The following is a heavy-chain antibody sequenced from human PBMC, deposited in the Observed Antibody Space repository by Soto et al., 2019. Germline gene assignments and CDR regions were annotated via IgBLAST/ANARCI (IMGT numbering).Heavy chain of an antibody. V-gene: IGHV3-23*01. CDR3: AKDRGGSYFPKGGAFDI. Sequence: EVQLLESGGGLVQPGGSLRLSCAASGFTFSSYAMSWVRQAPGKGLEWVSAISGSGGSTYYADSVKGRFTISRDNSKNTLYLQMNSLRAEDTAVYYCAKDRGGSYFPKGGAFDIWGQGTMVTVSS. CDR1: GFTFSSYA. D-gene: IGHD1-26*01. CDR2: ISGSGGST. J-gene: IGHJ3*02.